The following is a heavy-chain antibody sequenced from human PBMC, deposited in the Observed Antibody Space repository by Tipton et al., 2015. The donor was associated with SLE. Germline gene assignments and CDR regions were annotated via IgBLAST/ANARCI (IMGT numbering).Heavy chain of an antibody. Sequence: TLSLTCAVSGGSISSSNWWTWVRQPPGKGLEWIGQIYHSGTTNYNPSLESRVTISVDKSKKQFSLKLTSVTAADTAVYYCARGDDSIWGSYRHPLLWGQGILVTVSS. CDR3: ARGDDSIWGSYRHPLL. J-gene: IGHJ1*01. V-gene: IGHV4-4*02. CDR1: GGSISSSNW. D-gene: IGHD3-16*02. CDR2: IYHSGTT.